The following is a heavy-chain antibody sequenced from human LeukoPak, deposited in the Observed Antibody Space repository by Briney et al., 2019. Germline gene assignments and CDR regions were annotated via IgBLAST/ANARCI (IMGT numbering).Heavy chain of an antibody. CDR2: ISGSGNST. CDR3: VNDNSHWYWYFEL. D-gene: IGHD4-23*01. Sequence: PGGSLRLSCASSGVTFNNYAMIWVRQAPGKGLEWVSVISGSGNSTYYADSVKGRFTISRDNSKNTLYLQMNSLRGEDTAVYHCVNDNSHWYWYFELWGRGTLVTVSS. J-gene: IGHJ2*01. V-gene: IGHV3-23*01. CDR1: GVTFNNYA.